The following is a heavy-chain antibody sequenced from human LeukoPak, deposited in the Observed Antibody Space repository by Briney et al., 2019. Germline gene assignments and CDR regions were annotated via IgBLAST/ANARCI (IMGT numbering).Heavy chain of an antibody. CDR3: ARSRGTYYGVDV. Sequence: GGSLRLSCAASGFTVSSNDMSWVCQAPGKGLEWVSVIYTGGGTYYADSVKGRFTISRDNSKNTQYLQMNSLRVEDTAVYYCARSRGTYYGVDVWGQRTTVTVSS. CDR2: IYTGGGT. CDR1: GFTVSSND. V-gene: IGHV3-66*01. J-gene: IGHJ6*02.